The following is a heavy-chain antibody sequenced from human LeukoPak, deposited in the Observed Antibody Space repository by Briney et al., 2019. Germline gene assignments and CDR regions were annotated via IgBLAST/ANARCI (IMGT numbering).Heavy chain of an antibody. J-gene: IGHJ5*02. CDR1: GYTFTSYD. CDR2: MNPNSGNT. V-gene: IGHV1-8*03. CDR3: ARSSIAADERDWFDP. Sequence: GASVKVSCKASGYTFTSYDINWVRQATGQGLESMGWMNPNSGNTGYAQKCQGRVTITRNTSISTAYMELSSLRSEDTAVYYCARSSIAADERDWFDPWGQGTLVTVSS. D-gene: IGHD6-13*01.